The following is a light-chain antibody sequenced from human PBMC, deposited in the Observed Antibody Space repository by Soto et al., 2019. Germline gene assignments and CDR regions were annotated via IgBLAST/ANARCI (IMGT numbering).Light chain of an antibody. V-gene: IGLV1-47*02. Sequence: QSVLTQPPSASGTPGQKVTISCSGASSNIGNNFVSWYQQVPGTAPKLLIYSDDQRPSGVPDRVSGSKSGTTASLAISGLLSEEEADDYCSTWYASISGLVFGGGTKLTVL. CDR3: STWYASISGLV. J-gene: IGLJ3*02. CDR1: SSNIGNNF. CDR2: SDD.